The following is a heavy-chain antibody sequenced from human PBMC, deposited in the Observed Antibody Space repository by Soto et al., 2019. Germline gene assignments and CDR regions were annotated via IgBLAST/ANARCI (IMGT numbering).Heavy chain of an antibody. V-gene: IGHV3-21*01. CDR3: ATGSETTVTTTDS. CDR1: GFTFSTYS. D-gene: IGHD4-4*01. CDR2: ISSRGNYI. J-gene: IGHJ5*01. Sequence: GGSLRLSCAASGFTFSTYSMNWVRQAPGKGLEWVSSISSRGNYIYYADSMKGRFTISRDNAKNSLYLQMNSLRAEDTAVYYCATGSETTVTTTDSWGQGTLVTVSS.